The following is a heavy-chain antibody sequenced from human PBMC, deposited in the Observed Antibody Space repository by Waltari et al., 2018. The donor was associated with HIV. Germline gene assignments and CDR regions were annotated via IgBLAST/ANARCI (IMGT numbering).Heavy chain of an antibody. CDR1: ADTFNHYS. D-gene: IGHD3-3*01. V-gene: IGHV4-59*01. CDR2: IYYTGPS. CDR3: ARTVGTSISGVITYNWFDS. J-gene: IGHJ5*01. Sequence: QLHLQESGPGLVKASEPLSPPRHVSADTFNHYSWSLIRQFPAKGREWIGYIYYTGPSNYNPSPSLKSRVTMSLDTSKTQFSLKLTSVSAADTAVYYCARTVGTSISGVITYNWFDSWGQGTLVTVSS.